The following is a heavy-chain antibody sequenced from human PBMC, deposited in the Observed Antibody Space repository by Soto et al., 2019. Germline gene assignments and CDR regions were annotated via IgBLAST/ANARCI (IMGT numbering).Heavy chain of an antibody. D-gene: IGHD1-26*01. CDR1: GFTFSDYY. Sequence: TGGSLRLSCAASGFTFSDYYMSWIRQAPGKGLEWVSYISSSGSTIYYADSVKGRFTISRDNAKNSLYLQMNSLRAEDTALYYCASGIVGATTYGMDVWGQGTTVTVSS. J-gene: IGHJ6*02. CDR3: ASGIVGATTYGMDV. CDR2: ISSSGSTI. V-gene: IGHV3-11*01.